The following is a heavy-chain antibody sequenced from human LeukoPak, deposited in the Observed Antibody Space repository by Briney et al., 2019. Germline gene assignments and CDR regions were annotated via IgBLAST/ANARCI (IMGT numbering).Heavy chain of an antibody. CDR3: ARGPAWHRLEWLIYYYYYYGMDV. CDR1: GYTFTSYD. V-gene: IGHV1-8*01. D-gene: IGHD3-3*01. CDR2: MNPNSGNT. J-gene: IGHJ6*02. Sequence: ASVKVSCKASGYTFTSYDINWVRQATGQGLEWMGWMNPNSGNTGYAQKFQGRVTMTRNTSISTAYMELSSLRSEDTAVYYCARGPAWHRLEWLIYYYYYYGMDVWGQGTTVTVSS.